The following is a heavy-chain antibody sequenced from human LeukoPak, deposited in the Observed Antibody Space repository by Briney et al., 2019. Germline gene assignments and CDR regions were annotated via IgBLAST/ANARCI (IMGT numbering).Heavy chain of an antibody. CDR1: GFTFSSYE. D-gene: IGHD6-19*01. J-gene: IGHJ6*03. Sequence: GGSLRLSCAASGFTFSSYEMNWVRQAPGKGLEWVSYISSSGSTIYYADSVKGRFTISRDNAKNSLYLQMNSLRAEDTAVYYCAKRYSSQSYYYYYYMDVWGKGTTVTISS. CDR3: AKRYSSQSYYYYYYMDV. CDR2: ISSSGSTI. V-gene: IGHV3-48*03.